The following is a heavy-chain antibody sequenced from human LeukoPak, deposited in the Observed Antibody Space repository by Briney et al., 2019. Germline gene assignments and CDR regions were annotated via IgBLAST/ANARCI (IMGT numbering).Heavy chain of an antibody. CDR2: IYSGGST. Sequence: GGSLRLSCAASGFTVSNNYMSWVRQAPGKGLEWISVIYSGGSTYYADSVKGRFTISRDNSKNTVYLQMNGLTPEDTAVYYCARDPTGASVWGMGTTVTVSS. D-gene: IGHD1-14*01. CDR3: ARDPTGASV. V-gene: IGHV3-53*01. J-gene: IGHJ6*04. CDR1: GFTVSNNY.